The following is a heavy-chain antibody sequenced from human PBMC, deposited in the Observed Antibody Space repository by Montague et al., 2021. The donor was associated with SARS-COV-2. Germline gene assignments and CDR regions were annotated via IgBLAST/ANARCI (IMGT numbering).Heavy chain of an antibody. CDR2: ISNTGLDI. CDR3: ARVLLGVSHGDY. CDR1: GFTLSDYY. J-gene: IGHJ4*02. V-gene: IGHV3-11*01. Sequence: SLRLSCAASGFTLSDYYMSWIRQAPGKGLEWLSYISNTGLDIKYGDSVKGRFTVSRDIAKNTLYLQMDSLGAEDTAVYYCARVLLGVSHGDYWGQGTLVTVSS. D-gene: IGHD3-10*01.